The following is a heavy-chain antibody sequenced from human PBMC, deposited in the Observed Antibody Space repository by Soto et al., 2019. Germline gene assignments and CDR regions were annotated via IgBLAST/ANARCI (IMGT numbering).Heavy chain of an antibody. CDR2: IYYSGST. CDR3: ERDPVTTERYYGMDV. CDR1: GGSISSGGYY. D-gene: IGHD4-4*01. J-gene: IGHJ6*02. Sequence: SETLSLTCTVSGGSISSGGYYWSWIRQHPGKGLEWIGYIYYSGSTYYNPSLKSRVTISVDTSKNQFSLKLSSVTAADTAAYYCERDPVTTERYYGMDVWGQGTTVTVSS. V-gene: IGHV4-31*03.